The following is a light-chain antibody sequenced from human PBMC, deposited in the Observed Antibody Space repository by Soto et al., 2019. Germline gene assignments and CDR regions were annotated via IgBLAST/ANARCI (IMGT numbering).Light chain of an antibody. Sequence: QAVVTQEPSLTVSPGGTVTLTCASSTGAVTSDYYANWFQQKPGQVPTTLIYSTNNRHSWTPARFSGSLLGGQAALTLSGVQPDDEADYSCLLYCDDTGVFGGGTKLTVL. V-gene: IGLV7-43*01. CDR3: LLYCDDTGV. CDR2: STN. J-gene: IGLJ3*02. CDR1: TGAVTSDYY.